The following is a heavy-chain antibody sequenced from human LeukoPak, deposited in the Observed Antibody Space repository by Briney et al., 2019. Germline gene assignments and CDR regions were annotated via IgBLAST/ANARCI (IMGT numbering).Heavy chain of an antibody. CDR1: VGTFSSYA. CDR2: IIPIFGTA. V-gene: IGHV1-69*13. Sequence: SVKVSCKASVGTFSSYAISWVRRAPGQGLEWMGGIIPIFGTANYAQKFQGRVTITADESTSTAYMELSSLRSEDTAVYYCARDHCSSTSCYFDYWGQGTLVTVSS. J-gene: IGHJ4*02. CDR3: ARDHCSSTSCYFDY. D-gene: IGHD2-2*01.